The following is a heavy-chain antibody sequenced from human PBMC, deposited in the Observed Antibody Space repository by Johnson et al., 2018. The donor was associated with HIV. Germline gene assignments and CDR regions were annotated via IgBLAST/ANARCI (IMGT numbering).Heavy chain of an antibody. CDR3: ARDGESQQLPLGDAFDF. J-gene: IGHJ3*01. CDR2: IGTAGDT. Sequence: EVQVVESGGGLVQPGGSLRLSCAASGFTFSSYDMHWVRQATGKGLEWVSAIGTAGDTYYPGSVKGRFTISRENAKNSLYLQMNSLRVEDTAVYYCARDGESQQLPLGDAFDFWGQGTMVTVSS. V-gene: IGHV3-13*01. D-gene: IGHD6-13*01. CDR1: GFTFSSYD.